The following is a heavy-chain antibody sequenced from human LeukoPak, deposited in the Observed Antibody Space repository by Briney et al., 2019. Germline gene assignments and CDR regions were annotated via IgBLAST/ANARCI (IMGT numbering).Heavy chain of an antibody. CDR1: GYTFTNYG. D-gene: IGHD2-2*01. CDR2: ISPYNGYT. CDR3: ARVSSDCRTSPSSYDY. V-gene: IGHV1-18*01. J-gene: IGHJ4*02. Sequence: ASVKVSCKASGYTFTNYGISWVRQAPGQGLEWMGWISPYNGYTHYTQNLQGRVTVTTDTSTSTAYMELRSLRSDATAVYYCARVSSDCRTSPSSYDYWGQGTLVIVSS.